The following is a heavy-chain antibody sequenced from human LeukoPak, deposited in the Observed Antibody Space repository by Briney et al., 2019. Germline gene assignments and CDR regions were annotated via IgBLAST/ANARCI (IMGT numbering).Heavy chain of an antibody. V-gene: IGHV4-59*08. D-gene: IGHD2-15*01. CDR1: GGSISSYY. CDR2: VYASGET. J-gene: IGHJ4*02. Sequence: KPSETLSLTCNVSGGSISSYYWSWIRQPPGKGLEWIAYVYASGETDYNPSLKSRVTISVDTSKNQFSPKLGSVTAADTAVYYCARQNLLDYWGQGTLVTVSS. CDR3: ARQNLLDY.